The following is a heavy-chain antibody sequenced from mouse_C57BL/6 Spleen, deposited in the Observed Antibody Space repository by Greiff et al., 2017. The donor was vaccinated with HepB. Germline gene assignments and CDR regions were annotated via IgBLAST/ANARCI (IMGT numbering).Heavy chain of an antibody. J-gene: IGHJ2*01. CDR3: ARSHLLWDY. D-gene: IGHD2-1*01. CDR1: GYAFTNYL. V-gene: IGHV1-54*01. Sequence: VQLQQSGAELVRPGTSVKVSCKASGYAFTNYLIEWVKQRPGQGLEWIGVINPGSGGTNYNEKFKGKATLTADKSSSTAYMQLSSLTSEDSAVYFCARSHLLWDYWGQGTTLTVSS. CDR2: INPGSGGT.